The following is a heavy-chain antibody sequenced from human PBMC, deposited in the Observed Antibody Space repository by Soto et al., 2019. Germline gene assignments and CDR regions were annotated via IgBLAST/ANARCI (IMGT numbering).Heavy chain of an antibody. CDR2: TRNKVTGYTT. CDR1: GFTFSDHY. CDR3: ARDQYCGRSNCYRTGMDV. D-gene: IGHD2-2*01. V-gene: IGHV3-72*01. Sequence: DVQLVESGGGLVQPGGSLRLSCAASGFTFSDHYMDWVRQAPGKGLEWVGRTRNKVTGYTTEYAASVKGRFTISRDDSKNSLSLQMNSLKTEDTAVYYCARDQYCGRSNCYRTGMDVWGQGTTVTVSS. J-gene: IGHJ6*02.